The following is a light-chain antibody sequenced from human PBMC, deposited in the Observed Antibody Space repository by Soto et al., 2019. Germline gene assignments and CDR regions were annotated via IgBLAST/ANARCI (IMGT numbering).Light chain of an antibody. Sequence: EIVMTQSPATLSVSPGERATLSCRASQSVSSNLAWYQQKPGQAPRLLIYGASTRATGIPARFSGSGSGTEFTLTIGSLQSEDFAVYYCQHYGSTPWTFGQGSMVDIK. V-gene: IGKV3-15*01. CDR1: QSVSSN. CDR3: QHYGSTPWT. J-gene: IGKJ1*01. CDR2: GAS.